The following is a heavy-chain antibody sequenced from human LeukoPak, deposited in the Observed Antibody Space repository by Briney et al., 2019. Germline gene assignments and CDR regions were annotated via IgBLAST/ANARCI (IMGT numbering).Heavy chain of an antibody. J-gene: IGHJ4*02. V-gene: IGHV3-20*04. CDR2: INWNGGST. D-gene: IGHD3-22*01. Sequence: GGSLRLSCAASGFTFDDYGMSWVRQAPGKGLEWVSGINWNGGSTGYADSVKGRFTISRDNAKNSLYLQMNSLRAEDTALYYCARVGGAAVITYFDYWGQGTLVTVSS. CDR3: ARVGGAAVITYFDY. CDR1: GFTFDDYG.